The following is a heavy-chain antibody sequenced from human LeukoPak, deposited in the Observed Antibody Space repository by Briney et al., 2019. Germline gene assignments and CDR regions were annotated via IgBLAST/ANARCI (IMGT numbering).Heavy chain of an antibody. D-gene: IGHD1-26*01. J-gene: IGHJ4*02. Sequence: ASVKVSCKASGYAFTGYYMHWVRQAPGQGLEWMGRINPNSGGTNYAQKFQGRVTMTRDTSISTAYMELRRLRSDDTAVYYCARDVRSYGEDYFDYWGQGTLVTVSS. V-gene: IGHV1-2*06. CDR3: ARDVRSYGEDYFDY. CDR1: GYAFTGYY. CDR2: INPNSGGT.